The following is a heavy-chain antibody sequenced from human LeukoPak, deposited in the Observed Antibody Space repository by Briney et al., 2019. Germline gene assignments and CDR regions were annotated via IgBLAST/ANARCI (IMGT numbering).Heavy chain of an antibody. CDR1: GGTFSSYA. CDR2: IIPILGIV. J-gene: IGHJ4*02. CDR3: ARGGSGSYSYYFDY. V-gene: IGHV1-69*04. Sequence: SVKVSCKASGGTFSSYAISWVRQAPGQGLEWMGRIIPILGIVNYAQKFQGRVTITADKSTSTAYMELSSLRSEDTAVYYCARGGSGSYSYYFDYWGQGTLVTVSS. D-gene: IGHD1-26*01.